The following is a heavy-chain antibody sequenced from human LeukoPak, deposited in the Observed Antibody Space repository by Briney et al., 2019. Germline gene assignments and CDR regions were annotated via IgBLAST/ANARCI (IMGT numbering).Heavy chain of an antibody. V-gene: IGHV3-48*02. CDR1: GFNFRSYS. D-gene: IGHD5-18*01. Sequence: GGSLRLSCAASGFNFRSYSMNWVRQAPGKGLEWVSYIISSSSAIYYADSVKGRFTISRDNAKNSLYLQMNSLRDEDTAVYYCARSRGYSYAGLGEVLDYWGQGTLVTVSS. CDR3: ARSRGYSYAGLGEVLDY. J-gene: IGHJ4*02. CDR2: IISSSSAI.